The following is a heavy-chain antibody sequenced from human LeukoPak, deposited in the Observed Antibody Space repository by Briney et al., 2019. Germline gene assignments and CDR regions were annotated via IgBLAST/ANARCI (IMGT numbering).Heavy chain of an antibody. Sequence: SVKVSCKASGGTFSSYAISWVRQAPGQGLEWMGGIIPIFGTTNYAQKFQGRVTMTRDMPTSTVYMELSSLRSEDTAVYYCARLGSSWLYYFDYWGQGTLVTVSS. V-gene: IGHV1-69*05. CDR1: GGTFSSYA. CDR3: ARLGSSWLYYFDY. D-gene: IGHD6-13*01. CDR2: IIPIFGTT. J-gene: IGHJ4*02.